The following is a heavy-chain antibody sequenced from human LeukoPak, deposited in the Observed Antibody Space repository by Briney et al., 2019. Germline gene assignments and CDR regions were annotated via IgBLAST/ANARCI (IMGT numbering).Heavy chain of an antibody. CDR2: IYYSGDA. CDR3: ARWYCISGTCYHMDV. V-gene: IGHV4-59*11. Sequence: PSETLSLTCTVSGGSIDSQYWSWIRQPPGKGLEWIGYIYYSGDARYNPSLKSRVTMSIDTSKKQFSLKLSSVTAADTAAYYGARWYCISGTCYHMDVWGKGTTVTVFS. D-gene: IGHD2-2*01. J-gene: IGHJ6*03. CDR1: GGSIDSQY.